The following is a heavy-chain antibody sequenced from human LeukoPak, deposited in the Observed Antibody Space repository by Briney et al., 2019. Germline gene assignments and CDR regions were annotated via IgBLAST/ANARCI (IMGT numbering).Heavy chain of an antibody. CDR3: AREGAYSSSRDAFDI. V-gene: IGHV1-69*13. CDR1: GGTFSSYA. Sequence: GASVKVSCKASGGTFSSYAISWVRQAPGQGLEWMGGIIPIFGTANYAQKFQGRGTITADESKSTAYMELSSLRSEDTAVYYCAREGAYSSSRDAFDIWGQGTMVTVSS. J-gene: IGHJ3*02. D-gene: IGHD6-13*01. CDR2: IIPIFGTA.